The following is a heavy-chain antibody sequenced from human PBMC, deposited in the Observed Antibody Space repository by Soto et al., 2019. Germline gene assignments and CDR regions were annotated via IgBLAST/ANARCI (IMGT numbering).Heavy chain of an antibody. J-gene: IGHJ4*02. CDR3: ARDEYYANGGHWGLDY. CDR2: IKSKADGETT. D-gene: IGHD3-22*01. CDR1: GFTFSTYS. V-gene: IGHV3-15*01. Sequence: PGGSLRLSCAASGFTFSTYSMNWVRQAPGKGLEWVGLIKSKADGETTHYAAPVEGRFTISRDDSKSTLSLQMNSLRADDTAVYYCARDEYYANGGHWGLDYWGLGTLVTVSS.